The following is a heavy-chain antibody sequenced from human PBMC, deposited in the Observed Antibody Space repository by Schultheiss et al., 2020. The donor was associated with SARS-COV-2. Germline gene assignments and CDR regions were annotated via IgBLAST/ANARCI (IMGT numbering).Heavy chain of an antibody. CDR2: IYYSGST. Sequence: SETLSLTCTVSGGSISSSSSYWVWIRQPPGKGLEWIANIYYSGSTYYNPSLKSRVTISVDTSKNQFSLKLSSVTAADTAVYYCARGPARGAYYYYYYMDVWGKGTTVTVSS. CDR3: ARGPARGAYYYYYYMDV. V-gene: IGHV4-39*07. J-gene: IGHJ6*03. D-gene: IGHD2-2*01. CDR1: GGSISSSSSY.